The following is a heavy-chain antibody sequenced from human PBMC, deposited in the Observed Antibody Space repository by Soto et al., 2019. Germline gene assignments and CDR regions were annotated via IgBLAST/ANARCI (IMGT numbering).Heavy chain of an antibody. J-gene: IGHJ6*02. CDR2: INPNSGGT. CDR3: ARDLQVVAVAGSYGMDV. V-gene: IGHV1-2*02. CDR1: GYTFTGDY. Sequence: GASVKVSCKASGYTFTGDYMHWVRQAPGQGLEWMGWINPNSGGTNYAQKFQGRVTMTRDTSISTAYMELSRLRSDGTAVYYCARDLQVVAVAGSYGMDVRGQGTTVTVSS. D-gene: IGHD6-19*01.